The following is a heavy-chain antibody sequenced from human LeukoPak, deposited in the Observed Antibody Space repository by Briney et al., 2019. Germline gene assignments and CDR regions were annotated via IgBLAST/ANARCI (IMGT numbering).Heavy chain of an antibody. D-gene: IGHD6-19*01. J-gene: IGHJ4*02. Sequence: HPGGSLRLSCAASGFTFSSYGMHWVRQAPGKGLEWVAFIRYDGNNKYYADSVKGRFTISRDNSKNTLYLQMNSLRTEDTAVYYCAKARGGNSGWYPPIDYWGQGTLVTVSS. CDR2: IRYDGNNK. V-gene: IGHV3-30*02. CDR1: GFTFSSYG. CDR3: AKARGGNSGWYPPIDY.